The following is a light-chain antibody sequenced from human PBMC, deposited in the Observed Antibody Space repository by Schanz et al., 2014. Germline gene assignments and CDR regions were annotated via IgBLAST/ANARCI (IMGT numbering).Light chain of an antibody. J-gene: IGLJ3*02. CDR3: SSYTSIGTRV. Sequence: QSALTQAASVSGSPGQSITISCTGTSSDIGAYNYVSWYQQYPGKAPKLLIYDVSHRPSGVSNRFSGSKSGNTASLTISGLQAEDEADYYCSSYTSIGTRVFGGGTKLTVL. CDR2: DVS. V-gene: IGLV2-14*01. CDR1: SSDIGAYNY.